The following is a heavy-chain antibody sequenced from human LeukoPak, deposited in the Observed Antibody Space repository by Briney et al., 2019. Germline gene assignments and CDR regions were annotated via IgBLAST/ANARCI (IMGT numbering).Heavy chain of an antibody. CDR3: ARATKYSSGWFPNWFDP. V-gene: IGHV4-59*01. CDR1: GGSINNYY. CDR2: VFSTGYT. J-gene: IGHJ5*02. D-gene: IGHD6-19*01. Sequence: SETLSLTCTVSGGSINNYYWSWVRQPPGKGLEWIAYVFSTGYTHYNPSLKSRVTISADTSKNQISLKLSSVTAADTAVYYCARATKYSSGWFPNWFDPWGQGTLVTVSS.